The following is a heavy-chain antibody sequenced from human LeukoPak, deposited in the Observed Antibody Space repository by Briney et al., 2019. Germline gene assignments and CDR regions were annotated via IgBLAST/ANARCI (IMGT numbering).Heavy chain of an antibody. V-gene: IGHV4-30-2*01. Sequence: SETLSLTCTVYGGSISSGGYYWSWIRQPPGKGLEWIGYIYHSESTYYNPSLKSRVTISVDRSKNQFSLKLSSVTAADTTVYYCASRSIAVAGDAFDIWGQGTMVTVSS. CDR1: GGSISSGGYY. J-gene: IGHJ3*02. D-gene: IGHD6-19*01. CDR3: ASRSIAVAGDAFDI. CDR2: IYHSEST.